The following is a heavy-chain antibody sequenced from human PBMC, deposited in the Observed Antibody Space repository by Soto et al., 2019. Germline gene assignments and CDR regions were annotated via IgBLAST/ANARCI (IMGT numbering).Heavy chain of an antibody. CDR2: FDPEDGET. V-gene: IGHV1-24*01. D-gene: IGHD1-26*01. J-gene: IGHJ6*02. Sequence: ASVKVSCKVSGYTLTELSMHWVRQAPGKGLEWMGGFDPEDGETIHAQKFQGRVTMTEDTSTDTAYMELSSLRSEDTAVYYCATHTIVGATDYYYCGMDVWGQGTTVPVSS. CDR3: ATHTIVGATDYYYCGMDV. CDR1: GYTLTELS.